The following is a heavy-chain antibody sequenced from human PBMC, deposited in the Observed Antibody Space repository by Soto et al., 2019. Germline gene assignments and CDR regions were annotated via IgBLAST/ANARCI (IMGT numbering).Heavy chain of an antibody. D-gene: IGHD3-22*01. J-gene: IGHJ1*01. Sequence: SETLSLTCTVSGGSISSGDYYWSWIRQPPGKGLEWIGYIYYSGSTYYNPSLKSRVTISVDTSKNQFSLKLSSVTAADTAVYYCARSLGDSSGYDAEYFQHWGQGTLVTVSS. V-gene: IGHV4-30-4*01. CDR2: IYYSGST. CDR1: GGSISSGDYY. CDR3: ARSLGDSSGYDAEYFQH.